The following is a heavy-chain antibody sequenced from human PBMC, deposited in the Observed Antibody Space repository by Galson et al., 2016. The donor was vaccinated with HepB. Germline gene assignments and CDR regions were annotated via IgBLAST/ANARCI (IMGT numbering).Heavy chain of an antibody. CDR2: IIPIFGTA. D-gene: IGHD3-10*01. Sequence: SVKVSCKASGGTFSSYAISWVRQAPGQGLEWMGGIIPIFGTANYAQKFQDRVTIIADESTSTSYMELGSLRSDNTAVYYCARRDYYGSGSVRDYYGMDAWGQGTTVTVSS. CDR1: GGTFSSYA. J-gene: IGHJ6*02. V-gene: IGHV1-69*13. CDR3: ARRDYYGSGSVRDYYGMDA.